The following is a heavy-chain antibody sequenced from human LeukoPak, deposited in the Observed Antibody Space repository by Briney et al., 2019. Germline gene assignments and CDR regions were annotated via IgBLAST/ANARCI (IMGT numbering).Heavy chain of an antibody. CDR2: ISSSGSTI. CDR3: ASGWSGYYNYYYYMDV. Sequence: GGSLRLSCAASGFTFSDYYMSWIRQAPGKGLEWVSYISSSGSTIYYADSVKGRFTISRDNAKNSLYLQMNGLRAEDTAVYYCASGWSGYYNYYYYMDVWGKGTTVTVSS. CDR1: GFTFSDYY. V-gene: IGHV3-11*04. D-gene: IGHD3-3*01. J-gene: IGHJ6*03.